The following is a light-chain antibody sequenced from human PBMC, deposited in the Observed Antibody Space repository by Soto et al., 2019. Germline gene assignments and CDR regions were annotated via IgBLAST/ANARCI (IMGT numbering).Light chain of an antibody. Sequence: QSALTQPASVSGSPGQSITISCTGTSSDVGAYNYVSWYQQHPGKAPKLMIHEVSNRPSGVSTRFSGSKSGNTASLTISGLQPEDEADYYCSSYTSSSHYVFGTGTKLTVL. CDR1: SSDVGAYNY. J-gene: IGLJ1*01. V-gene: IGLV2-14*01. CDR3: SSYTSSSHYV. CDR2: EVS.